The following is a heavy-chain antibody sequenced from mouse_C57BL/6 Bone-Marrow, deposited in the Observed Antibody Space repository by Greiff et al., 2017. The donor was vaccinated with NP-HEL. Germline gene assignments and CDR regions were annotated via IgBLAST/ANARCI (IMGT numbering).Heavy chain of an antibody. CDR1: GFSLTSYG. D-gene: IGHD2-4*01. CDR2: IWRGGST. CDR3: AKKDDYPYAMDY. Sequence: QVHVKQSGPGLVQPSQSLSITCTVSGFSLTSYGVHWVRQSPGKGLEWLGVIWRGGSTDYNAAFMSRLSITKDNSKSQVFFKMNSLQADDTAIYYCAKKDDYPYAMDYWGQGTSVTVSS. V-gene: IGHV2-5*01. J-gene: IGHJ4*01.